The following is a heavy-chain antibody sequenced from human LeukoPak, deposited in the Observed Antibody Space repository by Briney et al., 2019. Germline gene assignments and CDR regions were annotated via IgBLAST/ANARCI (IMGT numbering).Heavy chain of an antibody. V-gene: IGHV3-49*03. CDR3: SRGSGWLSVY. J-gene: IGHJ4*02. Sequence: GGSLRLSCTASGFTFGDYLMSWFRQAPGKGLEWIGFFSGGTTEYPASVKGRFTISRDDSTSIAYLQMNSLTTEDTAVYYCSRGSGWLSVYWGQGTLVTVSS. CDR1: GFTFGDYL. CDR2: FSGGTT. D-gene: IGHD6-19*01.